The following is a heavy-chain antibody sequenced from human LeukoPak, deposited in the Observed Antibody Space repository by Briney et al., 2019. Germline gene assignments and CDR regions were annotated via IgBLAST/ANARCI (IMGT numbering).Heavy chain of an antibody. CDR1: GFTFSSYW. CDR3: ERNTYYDFWSGYLEYAFDN. J-gene: IGHJ3*02. D-gene: IGHD3-3*01. CDR2: IKQDGSEK. V-gene: IGHV3-7*01. Sequence: PPGGSLRLSCAASGFTFSSYWMSWVRQAPGKGLEWVANIKQDGSEKYYVDSVKGRFTISRDNAKNSLYQQMNSLRAEDKGVYYCERNTYYDFWSGYLEYAFDNWGQGTMVTVFS.